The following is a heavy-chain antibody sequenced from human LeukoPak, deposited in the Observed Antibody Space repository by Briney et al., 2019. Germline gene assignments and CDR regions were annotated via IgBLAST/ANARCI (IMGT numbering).Heavy chain of an antibody. CDR3: ARESGGHSDIAAATSDIDY. V-gene: IGHV4-4*07. D-gene: IGHD6-13*01. CDR1: GGSISGYY. Sequence: SETLSLTCTVSGGSISGYYWSWIRQPAGKGLEWIGRIYTSGSTNYNPSLKSRVTMSVDTSKNQFSLKLSSVTAADTAVYYCARESGGHSDIAAATSDIDYWGQGTLVTVSS. CDR2: IYTSGST. J-gene: IGHJ4*02.